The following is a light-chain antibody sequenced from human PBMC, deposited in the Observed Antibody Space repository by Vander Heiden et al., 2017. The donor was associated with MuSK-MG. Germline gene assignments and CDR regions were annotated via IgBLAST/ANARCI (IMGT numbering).Light chain of an antibody. CDR3: QQDDSTPLT. CDR2: WAS. J-gene: IGKJ4*01. V-gene: IGKV4-1*01. CDR1: QSVLYSSNNKNY. Sequence: DIVMTQSPDSLAVSLGERATINCKSSQSVLYSSNNKNYLAWYQQKRGQSPKLLIYWASTREYGVPDRFSGSGSGTDFTLTISSLQAEDVAVYYCQQDDSTPLTFGGGTKVEFK.